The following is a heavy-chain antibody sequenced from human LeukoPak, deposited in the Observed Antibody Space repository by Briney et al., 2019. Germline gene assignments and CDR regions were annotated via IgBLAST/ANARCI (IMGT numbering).Heavy chain of an antibody. CDR3: ARMGDYTYGYSPYFDN. Sequence: GGSLRLSCAASGFTFSSYAMHWVRQAPGKGLEWVAVISYDGSNKYYADSVKGRFTISRDNSKNTLYLQMNSLRAEDTAVYYCARMGDYTYGYSPYFDNWGQGTLVTVSS. J-gene: IGHJ4*02. V-gene: IGHV3-30-3*01. CDR2: ISYDGSNK. D-gene: IGHD5-18*01. CDR1: GFTFSSYA.